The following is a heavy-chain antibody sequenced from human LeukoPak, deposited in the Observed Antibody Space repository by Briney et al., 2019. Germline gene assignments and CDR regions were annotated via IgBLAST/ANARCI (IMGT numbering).Heavy chain of an antibody. CDR3: AKDDPVCEY. D-gene: IGHD3-16*01. Sequence: ASVKVSCKASGGTFSSYAISWVRQAPGQGLEWMGGIIPIFGTANYAQKFQGRVTITADKSTSTAYMELSSLRSDDTAIYYCAKDDPVCEYWGQGTLVTVSS. CDR2: IIPIFGTA. J-gene: IGHJ4*02. V-gene: IGHV1-69*06. CDR1: GGTFSSYA.